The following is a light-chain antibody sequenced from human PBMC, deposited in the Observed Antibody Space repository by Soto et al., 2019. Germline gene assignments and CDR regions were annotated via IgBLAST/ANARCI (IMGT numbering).Light chain of an antibody. Sequence: QSVLTQPPSVSGAPGQRVTISCTGSSSNIGAGYDVHWYQQLPGTAPKLLIYDNSNRPSGVPDRFSGSKSGNSASLAITGLQAEDEADYYCQSYDSSLRGSVFGGGTKVTVL. CDR3: QSYDSSLRGSV. J-gene: IGLJ2*01. CDR2: DNS. V-gene: IGLV1-40*01. CDR1: SSNIGAGYD.